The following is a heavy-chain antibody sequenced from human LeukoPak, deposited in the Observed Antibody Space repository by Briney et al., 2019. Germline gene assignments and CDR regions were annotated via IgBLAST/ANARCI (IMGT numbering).Heavy chain of an antibody. V-gene: IGHV4-39*07. CDR3: ARDPGNHKGY. J-gene: IGHJ4*02. CDR1: GGSISSSSYY. D-gene: IGHD4-23*01. CDR2: IYYSGNT. Sequence: SETLSLTCTVSGGSISSSSYYWGWIRQPPGKGLEWIGSIYYSGNTYYNPSLKSRVTISVDTSKNQFSLKLSSVTAADTAVYYCARDPGNHKGYWGQGTLVTVSS.